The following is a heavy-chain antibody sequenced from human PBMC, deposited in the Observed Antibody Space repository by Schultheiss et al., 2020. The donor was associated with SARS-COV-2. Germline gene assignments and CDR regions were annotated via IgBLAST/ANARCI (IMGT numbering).Heavy chain of an antibody. V-gene: IGHV3-21*01. D-gene: IGHD1-20*01. Sequence: GGSLRLSCAASGFTFSSYSMNWVRQAPGKGLEWVSSISSSSSYIYYADSVKGRFTISRDNAKNSLYLQMNSLRAEDTAVYYCAREKWVGITGTRPYYYGMDVWGQGTTVTVSS. CDR1: GFTFSSYS. CDR3: AREKWVGITGTRPYYYGMDV. CDR2: ISSSSSYI. J-gene: IGHJ6*02.